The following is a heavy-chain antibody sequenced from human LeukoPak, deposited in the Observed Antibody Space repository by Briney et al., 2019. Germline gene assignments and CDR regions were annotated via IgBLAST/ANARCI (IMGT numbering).Heavy chain of an antibody. V-gene: IGHV3-23*01. CDR3: ARTSYSTSDGY. D-gene: IGHD6-6*01. CDR2: IGGSGTST. CDR1: GFTFRSYA. Sequence: GGSLRLSCAASGFTFRSYAMTWARQAPGKGLEWVSSIGGSGTSTYYGDSVKGRFTISRDNSKNTLYLQMNSLRAEDTAVYYCARTSYSTSDGYWGQGTLVTVSS. J-gene: IGHJ4*02.